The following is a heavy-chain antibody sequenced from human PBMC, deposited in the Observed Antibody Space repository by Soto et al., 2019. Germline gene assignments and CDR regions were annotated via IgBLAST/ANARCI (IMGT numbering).Heavy chain of an antibody. CDR3: APKAYGDAPLAY. J-gene: IGHJ4*02. Sequence: QITLKESGPTLVKPTQTLTLTCTFSGFSLSTSGVGVGWIRQPPGKALEWLAVIYWDDYKHYSPSLKSRLTITKDTSKNQVVLTMTNMDPVDTATNYCAPKAYGDAPLAYWGQGTLLTVPS. V-gene: IGHV2-5*02. CDR2: IYWDDYK. CDR1: GFSLSTSGVG. D-gene: IGHD4-17*01.